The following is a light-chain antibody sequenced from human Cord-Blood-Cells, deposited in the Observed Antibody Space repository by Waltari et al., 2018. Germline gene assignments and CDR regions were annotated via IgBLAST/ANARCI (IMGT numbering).Light chain of an antibody. CDR3: QQSYSTPPNT. CDR2: AAS. Sequence: EIQMPRSQSSWSASVGDRVTIPCRASQSIISYLNWYQQKPGKAPKLLIYAASSLQSGVPSRFSGSGSGTDFTLTISSLQPEDFATYYCQQSYSTPPNTFGQGTKLEIK. J-gene: IGKJ2*01. CDR1: QSIISY. V-gene: IGKV1-39*01.